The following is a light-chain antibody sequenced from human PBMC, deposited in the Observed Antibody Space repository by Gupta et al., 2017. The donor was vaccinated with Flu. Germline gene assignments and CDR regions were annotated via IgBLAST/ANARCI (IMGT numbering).Light chain of an antibody. CDR2: DVT. CDR3: SSYTSGSTFYV. J-gene: IGLJ1*01. CDR1: RSDVGRSDY. V-gene: IGLV2-14*01. Sequence: QSALTQPASVSGSPGQSITISCTGTRSDVGRSDYVSWYQQHPDKAPKLIIYDVTNRPSGFSSRFSGSKSGNTASLTISGLQAEDETDYYCSSYTSGSTFYVFGTGTKVTVL.